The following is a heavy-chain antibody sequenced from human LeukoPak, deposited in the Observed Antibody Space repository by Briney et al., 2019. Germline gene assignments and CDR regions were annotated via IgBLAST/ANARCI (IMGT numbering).Heavy chain of an antibody. CDR3: ARYSLRSNWLFDY. V-gene: IGHV1-2*02. CDR1: GCTFTAYY. D-gene: IGHD1-1*01. CDR2: INSNSGDT. J-gene: IGHJ4*02. Sequence: ASVKVSCKASGCTFTAYYVHWVRQAPGQGLEWMGWINSNSGDTGYAQNFQGRVTMTRDTSISTLYLDLSSLRSDDTAVYYCARYSLRSNWLFDYWGQGTLVTVSS.